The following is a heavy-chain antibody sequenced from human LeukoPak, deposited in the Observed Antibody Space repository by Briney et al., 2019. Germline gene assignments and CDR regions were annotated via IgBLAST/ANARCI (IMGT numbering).Heavy chain of an antibody. CDR3: ARAVDIVATTYGMDV. Sequence: VGSLRLSCAASGFTFSSYEMNWVRQAPGKGLEWVSYVSSSGSTIYYADSAKGRFTISRDNAKNSLYLQMNSLRAEDTAVYYCARAVDIVATTYGMDVWGQGTTVTVSS. CDR1: GFTFSSYE. V-gene: IGHV3-48*03. D-gene: IGHD5-12*01. J-gene: IGHJ6*02. CDR2: VSSSGSTI.